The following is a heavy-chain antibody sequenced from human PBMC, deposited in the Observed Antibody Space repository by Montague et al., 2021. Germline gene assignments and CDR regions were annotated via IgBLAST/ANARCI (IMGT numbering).Heavy chain of an antibody. J-gene: IGHJ4*02. Sequence: SETLSLTCTVSGDSIRSVTYSFGSAPHYWAWIRQSPGKQLEWIGSLDYIGNTYYSPVLKSRLIMSMDTSENQFSLRLTSVTAADTAGYYCERQSHNGGHGDWGQGTLVTVSS. D-gene: IGHD2-8*01. CDR1: GDSIRSVTYSFGSAPHY. CDR3: ERQSHNGGHGD. CDR2: LDYIGNT. V-gene: IGHV4-39*01.